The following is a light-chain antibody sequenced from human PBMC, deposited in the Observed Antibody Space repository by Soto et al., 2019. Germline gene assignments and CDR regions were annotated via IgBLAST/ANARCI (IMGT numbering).Light chain of an antibody. CDR1: QSVSSSY. Sequence: EIVLTQSPGTLSLSPGERATLSCRASQSVSSSYLAWYQQKPGQAPRLLIYGASSRATGIPDRFSGSGSGTGFTLIISRLEPEDFAVYYCQQYRSSPTFGQGTKVEIK. V-gene: IGKV3-20*01. CDR2: GAS. CDR3: QQYRSSPT. J-gene: IGKJ1*01.